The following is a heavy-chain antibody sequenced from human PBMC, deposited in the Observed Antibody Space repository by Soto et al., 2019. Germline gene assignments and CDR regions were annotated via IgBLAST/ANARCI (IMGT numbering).Heavy chain of an antibody. CDR2: INPKSGGT. V-gene: IGHV1-2*02. CDR1: GYTFTGHY. CDR3: VRDGLVSSARYYFDY. J-gene: IGHJ4*02. Sequence: ASVKVSCKASGYTFTGHYMHWVRQAPGQGLEWMGWINPKSGGTNIAQRFKGRVNMTRDMSISTVYMEMNRLKSDDTAVYYCVRDGLVSSARYYFDYWGQGTLVTVSS. D-gene: IGHD6-13*01.